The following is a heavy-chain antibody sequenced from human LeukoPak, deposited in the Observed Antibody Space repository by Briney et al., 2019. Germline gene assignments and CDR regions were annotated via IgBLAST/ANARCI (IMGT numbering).Heavy chain of an antibody. CDR3: AKDTWLVAVGIQVFDY. J-gene: IGHJ4*02. Sequence: GGSLRLSCAASGLSFSSYWMSWVRQPPGKGLEWVANIKEDGSEKNYVDSVKGRFTISRDNAKSSVYLQMNSLRAEDTAMYYCAKDTWLVAVGIQVFDYWGQGILVTVSS. CDR2: IKEDGSEK. D-gene: IGHD6-19*01. CDR1: GLSFSSYW. V-gene: IGHV3-7*03.